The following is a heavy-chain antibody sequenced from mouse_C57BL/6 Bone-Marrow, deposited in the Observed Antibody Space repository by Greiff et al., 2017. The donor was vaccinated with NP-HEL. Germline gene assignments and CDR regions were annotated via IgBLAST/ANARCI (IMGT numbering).Heavy chain of an antibody. CDR2: IDPENGDT. Sequence: VQLKESGAELVRPGASVKLSCTASGFNIKDDYMHWVKQRPEQGLEWIGWIDPENGDTEYASKFQGKATITADTSSNTAYLQLSSLTSEDTAVYYCTTWGGSSSWFAYWGQGTLVTVSA. CDR1: GFNIKDDY. J-gene: IGHJ3*01. D-gene: IGHD1-1*01. CDR3: TTWGGSSSWFAY. V-gene: IGHV14-4*01.